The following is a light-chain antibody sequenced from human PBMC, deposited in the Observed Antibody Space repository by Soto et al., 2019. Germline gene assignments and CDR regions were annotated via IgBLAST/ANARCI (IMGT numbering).Light chain of an antibody. V-gene: IGLV2-8*01. J-gene: IGLJ3*02. CDR1: SSDIGGYNY. CDR3: SSYAGSNNLGV. Sequence: QSALTQLPSASGSPGQSVTISCTGTSSDIGGYNYVSWYQHHPGKAPKVMIYEVSKRPSGVPDRFSGSKSGNTASLTVSGLQPEDEADYYCSSYAGSNNLGVFGGGTKLTVL. CDR2: EVS.